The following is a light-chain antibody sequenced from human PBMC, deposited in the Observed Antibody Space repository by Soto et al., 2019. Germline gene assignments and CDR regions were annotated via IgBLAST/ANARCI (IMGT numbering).Light chain of an antibody. J-gene: IGLJ2*01. CDR1: SSDVGTYNY. CDR3: CSYAGGYTHAV. Sequence: QSALTQPRSVSGPPGQSVSISCSGTSSDVGTYNYVSWYQQHPGKAPKLMIYDVSKRPSGVPDRFSGSKSGNTASLTISGLLAEDEADYYCCSYAGGYTHAVFGGGTKVTVL. CDR2: DVS. V-gene: IGLV2-11*01.